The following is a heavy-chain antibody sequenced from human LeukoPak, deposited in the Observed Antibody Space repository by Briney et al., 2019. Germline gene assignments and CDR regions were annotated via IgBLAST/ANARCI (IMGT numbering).Heavy chain of an antibody. CDR3: ARDESRGGYAFLYAFDI. CDR1: GYTFTSYA. CDR2: INAGNGNT. Sequence: PSVKVSCKASGYTFTSYAMHWVRQAPGQRREGMGWINAGNGNTKYSQKFQGRVTITSDTSASTAYMELSSLRSEDTAVYYCARDESRGGYAFLYAFDIWGRGTMVTVSS. J-gene: IGHJ3*02. D-gene: IGHD1-26*01. V-gene: IGHV1-3*01.